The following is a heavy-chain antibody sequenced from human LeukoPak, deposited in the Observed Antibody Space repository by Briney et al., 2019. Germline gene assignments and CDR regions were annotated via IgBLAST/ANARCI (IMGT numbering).Heavy chain of an antibody. Sequence: GGSLRLSCAASGFTFSGYAMSWVRQAPGKGLEWVSAISDSGGSTYYPDSVKGRFTISRDNSRNTLYLQSNSLRAEDTAVYYCAKEDLYYAMDVWGKGTTVTVSS. CDR3: AKEDLYYAMDV. CDR1: GFTFSGYA. V-gene: IGHV3-23*01. J-gene: IGHJ6*04. CDR2: ISDSGGST.